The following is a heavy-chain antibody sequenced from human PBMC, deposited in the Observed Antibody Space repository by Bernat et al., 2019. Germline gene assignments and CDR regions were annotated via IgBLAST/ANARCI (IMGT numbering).Heavy chain of an antibody. J-gene: IGHJ4*02. CDR3: TRDLPGDGDFGMDY. D-gene: IGHD3-10*01. Sequence: QVQLVESGGGVVQPGRSLRLSCAASGFIFSCCSIHWVRQAPGKGLEWVAVISYDGSNKYYADSVKGQLTISRNNCKNTLYLQMQRLRVEDTVGYYCTRDLPGDGDFGMDYWGQGTLVTVSS. V-gene: IGHV3-30*01. CDR2: ISYDGSNK. CDR1: GFIFSCCS.